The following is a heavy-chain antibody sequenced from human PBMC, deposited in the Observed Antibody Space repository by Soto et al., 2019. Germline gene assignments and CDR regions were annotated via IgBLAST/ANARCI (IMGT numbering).Heavy chain of an antibody. J-gene: IGHJ5*02. V-gene: IGHV1-24*01. D-gene: IGHD4-4*01. Sequence: QVRLVQSGAEVKKPGASVKVSCKVSGYTLTELSMPWVRQAPGKGLEWMGGFDTEDGETIYAQKFQGRVTMTEDTSTDTAYMELSSLRSEDTAVYYCASNYDSVSRDWFDPWGQGTLVTVSS. CDR1: GYTLTELS. CDR2: FDTEDGET. CDR3: ASNYDSVSRDWFDP.